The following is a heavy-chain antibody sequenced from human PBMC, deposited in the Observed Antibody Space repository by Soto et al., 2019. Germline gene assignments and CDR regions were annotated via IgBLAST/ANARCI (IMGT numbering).Heavy chain of an antibody. CDR3: ARDRCSSTSCAYYYYKDV. Sequence: SETLSLTCAISGDSVSSNSAAWNWIRQSPSRGLEWLGRTYYRSKWYNDYAVSVKSRITINPDTSKNQFSLQLNSVTPEDTAVYYCARDRCSSTSCAYYYYKDVWGKGTTVTVSS. V-gene: IGHV6-1*01. J-gene: IGHJ6*03. CDR2: TYYRSKWYN. CDR1: GDSVSSNSAA. D-gene: IGHD2-2*01.